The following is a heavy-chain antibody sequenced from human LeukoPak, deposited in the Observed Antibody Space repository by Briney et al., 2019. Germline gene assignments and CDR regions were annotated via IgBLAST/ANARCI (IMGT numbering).Heavy chain of an antibody. D-gene: IGHD6-19*01. CDR1: GFTFSSSV. Sequence: GGSLRLSCAASGFTFSSSVMNWVRQAPGKGLEWVAGISNDGSSKFYADSVKGRFTITRDNSKNTLYVEMDSLRAEDTAVYYCARGWQLDYWGQGTLVTVSS. CDR2: ISNDGSSK. CDR3: ARGWQLDY. J-gene: IGHJ4*02. V-gene: IGHV3-30-3*01.